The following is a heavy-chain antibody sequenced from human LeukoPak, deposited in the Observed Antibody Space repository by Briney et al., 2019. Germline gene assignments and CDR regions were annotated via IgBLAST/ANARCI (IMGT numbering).Heavy chain of an antibody. CDR3: AKEDIVVVPAAIRRRGMDV. Sequence: PGRSLRLSCAASGFTFDDYAMHWVRQAPGKGLAWVSSISWNSGSIGYADSVKGRFTISRDNAKNSLYLQMNSLRAEDTALYYCAKEDIVVVPAAIRRRGMDVWGQGTTVTVSS. CDR1: GFTFDDYA. CDR2: ISWNSGSI. V-gene: IGHV3-9*01. J-gene: IGHJ6*02. D-gene: IGHD2-2*02.